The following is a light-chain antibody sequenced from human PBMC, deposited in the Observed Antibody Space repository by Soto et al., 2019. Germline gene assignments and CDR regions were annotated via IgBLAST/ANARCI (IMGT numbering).Light chain of an antibody. CDR2: AAS. CDR1: QSIRSF. J-gene: IGKJ5*01. V-gene: IGKV1-39*01. CDR3: QQHDSNPAT. Sequence: DIQMTQSPSSLSASVGDRVTITCRASQSIRSFLNWYQQKAGKDPQLLIYAASSCQSGVPSRFSGSGSGTDFNLTISSLQPEDFEMYYCQQHDSNPATFGQGTRLEIK.